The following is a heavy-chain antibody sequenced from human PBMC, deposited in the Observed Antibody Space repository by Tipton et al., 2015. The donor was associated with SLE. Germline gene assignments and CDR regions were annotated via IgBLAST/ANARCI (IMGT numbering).Heavy chain of an antibody. D-gene: IGHD6-19*01. Sequence: SLRLSCAASGFTFSSYAMHWVRQAPGKGLEWVAVISYDGSNKYYADSVKGRFTISRDNSKNTLYLQMNSLRAEDTAVYYCAKAPYSGWSPRGAFDYWGQGTLVTVSS. CDR3: AKAPYSGWSPRGAFDY. CDR1: GFTFSSYA. V-gene: IGHV3-30-3*01. CDR2: ISYDGSNK. J-gene: IGHJ4*02.